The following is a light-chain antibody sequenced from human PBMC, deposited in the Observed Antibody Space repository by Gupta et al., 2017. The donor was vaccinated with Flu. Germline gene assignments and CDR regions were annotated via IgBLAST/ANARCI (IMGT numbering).Light chain of an antibody. Sequence: QSVLTKPPSVSGTPGQRVTVSCSGSSSTIWRNYVYWYQQLPGTAPKLLTQRNQLRPSGVPDRFSGSKSGSSASLAIRGLRSEDEGYYYCATWDDCLNEYLVFGGGTKLTVL. CDR2: RNQ. CDR3: ATWDDCLNEYLV. J-gene: IGLJ2*01. V-gene: IGLV1-47*01. CDR1: SSTIWRNY.